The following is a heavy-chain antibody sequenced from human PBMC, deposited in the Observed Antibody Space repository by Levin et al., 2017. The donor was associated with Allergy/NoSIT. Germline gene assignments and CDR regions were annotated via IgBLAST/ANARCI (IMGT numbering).Heavy chain of an antibody. CDR2: ITPRGDGT. J-gene: IGHJ4*02. Sequence: ASVKVSCKASGYTFTNYHVHWARQAPGQGLEWMAIITPRGDGTRYAQKFQGRVTVTTDTSTSTVYMELTSLTSEDSAVYFCARDNAAWSTDFWGQGTLVIVSS. CDR1: GYTFTNYH. D-gene: IGHD2-15*01. V-gene: IGHV1-46*01. CDR3: ARDNAAWSTDF.